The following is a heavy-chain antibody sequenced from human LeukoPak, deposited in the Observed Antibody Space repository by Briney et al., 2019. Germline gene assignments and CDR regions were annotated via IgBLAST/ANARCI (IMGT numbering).Heavy chain of an antibody. J-gene: IGHJ6*02. Sequence: GGSLRLSCVGSGFTSIAYALTWARQAPGKELEWVSGISGGGVTTYYADSVKGRFTISRDNYKNTLYLQMNSLGADDTAIYYCARNQQLGGHSYYYYGMDVWGQGTTVTVSS. V-gene: IGHV3-23*01. D-gene: IGHD3-16*01. CDR1: GFTSIAYA. CDR2: ISGGGVTT. CDR3: ARNQQLGGHSYYYYGMDV.